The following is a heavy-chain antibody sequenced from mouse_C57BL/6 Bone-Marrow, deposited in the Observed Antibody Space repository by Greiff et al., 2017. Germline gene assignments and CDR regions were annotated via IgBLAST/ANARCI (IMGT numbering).Heavy chain of an antibody. Sequence: VQLQQSGPELVKPGASVKISCKASGYSFTDYNMNWVKQSNGKSLEWIGVINPNYGTTSYNQKFKGKATLTVDQSSSTAYMQLNSLTSEDSAVYYWAKGIYYGILYYFDYWGQGTTLTVSS. D-gene: IGHD2-1*01. V-gene: IGHV1-39*01. CDR3: AKGIYYGILYYFDY. CDR2: INPNYGTT. J-gene: IGHJ2*01. CDR1: GYSFTDYN.